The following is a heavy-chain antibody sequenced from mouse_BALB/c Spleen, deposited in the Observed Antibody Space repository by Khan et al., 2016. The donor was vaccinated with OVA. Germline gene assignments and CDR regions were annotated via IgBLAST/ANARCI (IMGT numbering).Heavy chain of an antibody. D-gene: IGHD2-1*01. V-gene: IGHV2-3*01. CDR3: AIIYYGNDWFAY. Sequence: QVRLQQSGPGLVAPSQSLSIRCTVSGLSLTNYGVSWVRQPPGKGLEWLGVIWGDGSTNYHSVLKSRLTINKDNSKSQVFVKLSSLQPDDTATYFCAIIYYGNDWFAYWGQGTLVTVSA. J-gene: IGHJ3*01. CDR2: IWGDGST. CDR1: GLSLTNYG.